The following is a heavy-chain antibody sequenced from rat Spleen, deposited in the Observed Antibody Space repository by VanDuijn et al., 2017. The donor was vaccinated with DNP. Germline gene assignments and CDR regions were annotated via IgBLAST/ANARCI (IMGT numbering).Heavy chain of an antibody. Sequence: EVQLVESGGGLVQPGGSLKLSCAASGFTFSNYDMAWVRQAPTKGLEWVASISPSGGSIYYRDSVKGRFTVSRDNAKSTLFLQMNSLRSEDMATYYCARWSSSHWYFDFWGPGTMVTVSS. V-gene: IGHV5-25*01. CDR3: ARWSSSHWYFDF. CDR1: GFTFSNYD. CDR2: ISPSGGSI. D-gene: IGHD1-2*01. J-gene: IGHJ1*01.